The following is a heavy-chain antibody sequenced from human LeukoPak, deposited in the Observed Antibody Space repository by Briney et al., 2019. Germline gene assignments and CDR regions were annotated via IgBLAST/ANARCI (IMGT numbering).Heavy chain of an antibody. D-gene: IGHD4-11*01. V-gene: IGHV3-21*01. CDR2: ISSSSSYI. Sequence: GSLRLSCAASGFNFSSYSMKWVRQAPGKGLEWVSFISSSSSYIYYADSLKGRFTISRDNAKNSLYLQMNSLRAEDTAVYYCAKDFMTTVTTFPDYWGQGTLVTVSS. CDR1: GFNFSSYS. CDR3: AKDFMTTVTTFPDY. J-gene: IGHJ4*02.